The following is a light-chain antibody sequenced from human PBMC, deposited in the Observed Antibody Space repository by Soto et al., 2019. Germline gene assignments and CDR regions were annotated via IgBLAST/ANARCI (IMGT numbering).Light chain of an antibody. CDR3: QQYNNWPLT. V-gene: IGKV3D-15*01. CDR1: QSVNSH. CDR2: GES. Sequence: EIVMTQSPASLSVSPGERVTLSCRASQSVNSHLPWYQQKPGQAPRLLILGESTRATGTPARFSGSGSGTDFTLTISSLQSEDFAVYYCQQYNNWPLTVGGGTKVEIK. J-gene: IGKJ4*01.